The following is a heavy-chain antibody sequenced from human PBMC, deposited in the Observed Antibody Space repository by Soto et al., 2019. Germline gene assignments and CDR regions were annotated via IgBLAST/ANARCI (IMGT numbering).Heavy chain of an antibody. Sequence: PGESLKISCAASGFTFTNYAMNWVRQAPGKALEWVSVISDSGGRTHYADSVKGRFAISRDNSKNTLFLHMNSPRADDTAVYYCAIARVVDSSLDHWGQGTLVTVSS. CDR3: AIARVVDSSLDH. CDR2: ISDSGGRT. V-gene: IGHV3-23*01. CDR1: GFTFTNYA. J-gene: IGHJ4*02. D-gene: IGHD2-15*01.